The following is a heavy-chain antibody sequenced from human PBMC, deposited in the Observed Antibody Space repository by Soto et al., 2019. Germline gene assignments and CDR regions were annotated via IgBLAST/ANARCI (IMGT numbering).Heavy chain of an antibody. CDR1: GFIFSSYW. D-gene: IGHD3-16*01. CDR2: IKTDGSRT. V-gene: IGHV3-74*01. CDR3: ARVKLGSYDWIDP. Sequence: EVQLVESGGGLGQPGGSLRLSCEASGFIFSSYWMHWVRQAPGKGLAWVARIKTDGSRTSYADSVKGRFTISRDNAKNTVYLQMTSLRAEATAVYFCARVKLGSYDWIDPWGQGTLVTVSS. J-gene: IGHJ5*02.